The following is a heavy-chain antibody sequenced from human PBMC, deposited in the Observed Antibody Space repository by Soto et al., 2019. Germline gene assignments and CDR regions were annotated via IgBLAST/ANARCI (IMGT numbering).Heavy chain of an antibody. Sequence: QVQLVESGGGVVQPGRSLGLSCAASGFTFSSYGMHWVRQAPGKGLEWVAVIWYDGSNKYYADSVKGRLTISRDNSKNTLYLQMNSLRAEDTAVYYGAREGIVVVPAAENYYFDYWGQGTLVTVSS. V-gene: IGHV3-33*01. CDR1: GFTFSSYG. CDR3: AREGIVVVPAAENYYFDY. J-gene: IGHJ4*02. D-gene: IGHD2-2*01. CDR2: IWYDGSNK.